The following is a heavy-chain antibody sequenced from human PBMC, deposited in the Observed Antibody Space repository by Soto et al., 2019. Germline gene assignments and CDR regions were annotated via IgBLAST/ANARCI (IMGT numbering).Heavy chain of an antibody. J-gene: IGHJ6*02. CDR3: VQSRCGADRLQSHTTPSYYGLDV. CDR2: IYWDDDK. D-gene: IGHD2-21*01. CDR1: GFSLSTTGVG. V-gene: IGHV2-5*02. Sequence: QITLKESGPTLVKPTQTLTLTCTFSGFSLSTTGVGVGWLRQPPGKALEWLALIYWDDDKRYSPSLKSRITITKDTSKIQGVLIMTYVYPVDTATYYCVQSRCGADRLQSHTTPSYYGLDVWGQGTTVTVSS.